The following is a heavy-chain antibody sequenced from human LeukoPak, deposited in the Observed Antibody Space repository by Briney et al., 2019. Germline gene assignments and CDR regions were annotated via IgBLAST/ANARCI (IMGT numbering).Heavy chain of an antibody. CDR1: GYTFTSYG. J-gene: IGHJ6*02. CDR2: ISAYNGNT. Sequence: GASVKASCKASGYTFTSYGISWVRQAPGQGLEWMGWISAYNGNTNYAQKLQGRVTMTTDTSTSTAYMELRSLRSDDTAVYYCARDGDDFWSGPPSEGYGMDVWGQGTTVTVSS. D-gene: IGHD3-3*01. CDR3: ARDGDDFWSGPPSEGYGMDV. V-gene: IGHV1-18*01.